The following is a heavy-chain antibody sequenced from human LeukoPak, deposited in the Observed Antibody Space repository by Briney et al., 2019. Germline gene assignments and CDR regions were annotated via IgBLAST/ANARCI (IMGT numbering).Heavy chain of an antibody. V-gene: IGHV3-7*03. Sequence: GGSLRLSCADSGFTFNSYWMSWVRQAPGKGLEWVANIKQDGSEKYYVDSVKGRFTISRGNAKNSLYLQMNSLRAEDTAVYYCAKVIRLYYYDSSGYKPLVPLDYWGQGTLVTVSS. J-gene: IGHJ4*02. D-gene: IGHD3-22*01. CDR2: IKQDGSEK. CDR3: AKVIRLYYYDSSGYKPLVPLDY. CDR1: GFTFNSYW.